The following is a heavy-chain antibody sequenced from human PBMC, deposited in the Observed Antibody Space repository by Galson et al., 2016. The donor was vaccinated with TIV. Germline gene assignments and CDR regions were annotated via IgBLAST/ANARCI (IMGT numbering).Heavy chain of an antibody. D-gene: IGHD2-21*02. Sequence: QSGAEVKKPGESLKISCKASGYNFISFWIGWVRQRPGKGLEWMGIIYPGDSNTRYSPSFQGQVSISADWSISTAYLQWSSLKASDTAMFYCARLIFPYASADYWGQGTLVTVSS. CDR3: ARLIFPYASADY. CDR1: GYNFISFW. CDR2: IYPGDSNT. V-gene: IGHV5-51*03. J-gene: IGHJ4*02.